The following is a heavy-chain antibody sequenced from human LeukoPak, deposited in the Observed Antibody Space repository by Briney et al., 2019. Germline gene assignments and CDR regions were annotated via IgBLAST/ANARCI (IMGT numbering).Heavy chain of an antibody. CDR1: GGSIISYY. Sequence: SEILSLTCTVSGGSIISYYWGWIRQPPGKGLEWIGSIYHSGSTYYNPSLKSRVTISVDTSKNQFSLKLSSVTAADTAVYYCARDEFLWQKPGRGYYYYGMDVWGQGTTVTVSS. D-gene: IGHD3-10*01. J-gene: IGHJ6*02. CDR2: IYHSGST. CDR3: ARDEFLWQKPGRGYYYYGMDV. V-gene: IGHV4-38-2*02.